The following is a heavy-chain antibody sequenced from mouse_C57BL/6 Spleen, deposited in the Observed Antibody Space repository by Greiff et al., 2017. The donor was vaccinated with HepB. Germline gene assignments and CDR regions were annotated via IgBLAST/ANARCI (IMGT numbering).Heavy chain of an antibody. D-gene: IGHD2-3*01. CDR2: IYPSDSET. CDR3: ARIYDYALDY. CDR1: GYTFTSYW. J-gene: IGHJ4*01. V-gene: IGHV1-61*01. Sequence: VQLQQPGAELVRPGSSVKLSCKASGYTFTSYWMDWVKQRPGQGLEWIGNIYPSDSETHYNQKFKDKATLTVDKSSSTAYMQLKSLTSEDSAVYYCARIYDYALDYWGQGTSVTVSS.